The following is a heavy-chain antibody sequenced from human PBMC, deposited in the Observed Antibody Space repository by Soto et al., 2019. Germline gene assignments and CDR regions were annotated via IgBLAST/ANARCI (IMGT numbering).Heavy chain of an antibody. J-gene: IGHJ5*02. CDR1: GFTFSSYI. Sequence: EVQLVESGGGLVQPGGSLRLSCAASGFTFSSYIMNWVRQAPGKGLEWVSYISSSSSTIYYADSVKGRFTISRDNAKNSLYLQMNSLRDEDTAVYYCARENSGDSLNWFDPWGQGTLVTVSS. D-gene: IGHD4-17*01. V-gene: IGHV3-48*02. CDR2: ISSSSSTI. CDR3: ARENSGDSLNWFDP.